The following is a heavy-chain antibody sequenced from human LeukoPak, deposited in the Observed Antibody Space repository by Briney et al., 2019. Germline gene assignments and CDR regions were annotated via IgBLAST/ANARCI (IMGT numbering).Heavy chain of an antibody. V-gene: IGHV4-38-2*02. CDR1: GYSISSGYY. D-gene: IGHD3-10*01. CDR3: ARQTPTYYYGSGSYYNPDY. J-gene: IGHJ4*02. Sequence: PSETLSLTCTVSGYSISSGYYWGWIRQPPGKGLEWIGSIYHSGSTYYNPSLKSRVTISVDTSKNQFSLKLSSVTAADTAVYYCARQTPTYYYGSGSYYNPDYWGRGTLVTVSS. CDR2: IYHSGST.